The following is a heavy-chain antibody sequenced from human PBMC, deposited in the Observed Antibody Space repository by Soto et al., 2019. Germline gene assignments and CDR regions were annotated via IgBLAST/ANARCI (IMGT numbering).Heavy chain of an antibody. CDR3: ARVEPGTTTTVVDAFDI. CDR1: GGFVSSGNYY. D-gene: IGHD4-17*01. J-gene: IGHJ3*02. CDR2: MSHSGGT. V-gene: IGHV4-34*01. Sequence: QVQLQQWGAGLLKPSETLSLTGAVYGGFVSSGNYYWSWIRQPPGKGLEWLGEMSHSGGTHFNPSLHSRVTMWVDRSKNQFSLKMPAVTAADPALYYCARVEPGTTTTVVDAFDIWGPGTIVTVSS.